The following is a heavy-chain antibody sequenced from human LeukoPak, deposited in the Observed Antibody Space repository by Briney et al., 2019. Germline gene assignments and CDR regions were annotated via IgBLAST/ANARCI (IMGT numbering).Heavy chain of an antibody. Sequence: GGSLRLSCVASGFTLSSYSMNWVRQAPGKGLEWVSYISDTGSTIAYADSVKGRFTMSRDEAKNSLLLQMNSLRDEDTAVYYCTRRFDSWGQGVLVTVFS. J-gene: IGHJ4*02. CDR3: TRRFDS. V-gene: IGHV3-48*02. CDR2: ISDTGSTI. CDR1: GFTLSSYS.